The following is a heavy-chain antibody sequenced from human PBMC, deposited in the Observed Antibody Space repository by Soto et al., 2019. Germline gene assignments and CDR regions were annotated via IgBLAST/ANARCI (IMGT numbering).Heavy chain of an antibody. CDR2: IYYSGST. CDR3: ALLGYDFWSGYAPFGFDP. J-gene: IGHJ5*02. Sequence: SETLSLTCTVSGGSISSYYWSWIRQPPGKGLEWIGYIYYSGSTNYNPSLKSRVTISVDTSKNQFSLKLSSVTAADTAVYYCALLGYDFWSGYAPFGFDPWGQGTLVTVSS. V-gene: IGHV4-59*01. CDR1: GGSISSYY. D-gene: IGHD3-3*01.